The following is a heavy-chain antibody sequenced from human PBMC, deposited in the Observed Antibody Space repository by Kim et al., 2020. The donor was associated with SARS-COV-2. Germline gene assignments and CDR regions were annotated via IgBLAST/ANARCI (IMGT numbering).Heavy chain of an antibody. CDR3: ARDATMVRGPIDY. D-gene: IGHD3-10*01. Sequence: YADSVKGRFTISRDTAKNSLYLQMNSLRAEDTAVYYCARDATMVRGPIDYWGQGTLVTVSS. J-gene: IGHJ4*02. V-gene: IGHV3-11*05.